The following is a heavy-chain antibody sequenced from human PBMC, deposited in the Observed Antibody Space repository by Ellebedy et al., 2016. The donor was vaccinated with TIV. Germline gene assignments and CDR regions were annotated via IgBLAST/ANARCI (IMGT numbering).Heavy chain of an antibody. CDR3: AKGRGSYGSFWFDP. CDR2: MNPNSGNT. D-gene: IGHD5-18*01. J-gene: IGHJ5*02. V-gene: IGHV1-8*01. Sequence: ASVKVSCKASGYTFTTYDINWVRQATGQGLEWMGWMNPNSGNTGYAQKFQGRVTMTRDTSISTAYMELSRLRSDDTAVYYCAKGRGSYGSFWFDPWGQGTLVTVSS. CDR1: GYTFTTYD.